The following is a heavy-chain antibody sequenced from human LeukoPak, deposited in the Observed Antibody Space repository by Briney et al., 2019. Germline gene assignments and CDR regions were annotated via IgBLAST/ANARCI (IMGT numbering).Heavy chain of an antibody. J-gene: IGHJ5*02. V-gene: IGHV1-2*02. CDR2: INPNSGGT. CDR1: GYTFTGYY. D-gene: IGHD3-10*01. Sequence: GASVKVSCKASGYTFTGYYMHWVRQAPGQGLEWMGWINPNSGGTNYAQKFQGRVTMTRDTSISTAYMELSRLRSDDTAVYYCARERRGLLRANWFDPWGQGTLVTVSS. CDR3: ARERRGLLRANWFDP.